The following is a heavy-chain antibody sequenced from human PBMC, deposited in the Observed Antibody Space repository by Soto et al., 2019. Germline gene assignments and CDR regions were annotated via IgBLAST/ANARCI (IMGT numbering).Heavy chain of an antibody. CDR1: GGSISSGGYY. CDR3: ARDVVRGPSDV. D-gene: IGHD3-10*01. CDR2: IYYSGST. J-gene: IGHJ6*02. V-gene: IGHV4-31*03. Sequence: SETLSLTCTVSGGSISSGGYYWSWIRQHPGKGLEWIGYIYYSGSTYYNPSLKSRVTISVDKSKNQFSMKLSSVTAADTAVYYCARDVVRGPSDVWGQGTTVTVSS.